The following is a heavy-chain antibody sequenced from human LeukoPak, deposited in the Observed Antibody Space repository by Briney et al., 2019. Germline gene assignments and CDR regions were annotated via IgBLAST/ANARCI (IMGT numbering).Heavy chain of an antibody. D-gene: IGHD6-13*01. V-gene: IGHV3-20*04. Sequence: GGSLRLSCAASGFTFDDYGMSWVRQAPGKGLEWVSGINWNGGSTGYADSVKGRFTISRDNAKNSLYLQMNSLRAEDTALYYCARGTLKAAATDFDYWGQRTLVTVSS. CDR1: GFTFDDYG. CDR2: INWNGGST. J-gene: IGHJ4*02. CDR3: ARGTLKAAATDFDY.